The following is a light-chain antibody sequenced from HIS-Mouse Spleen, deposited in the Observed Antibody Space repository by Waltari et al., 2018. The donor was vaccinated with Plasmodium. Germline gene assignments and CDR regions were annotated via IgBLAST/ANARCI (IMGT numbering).Light chain of an antibody. CDR1: QGISSY. CDR2: AAS. V-gene: IGKV1-8*01. CDR3: QQYYSYLLT. Sequence: AIRMTQSPSSFSASTGDRVTITCRASQGISSYLAWYQQKPGKAPKLLIYAASTLQSGVPSMFIGSGSGTDFTLTISCLQSEDFATYYCQQYYSYLLTFGGGTKVEIK. J-gene: IGKJ4*01.